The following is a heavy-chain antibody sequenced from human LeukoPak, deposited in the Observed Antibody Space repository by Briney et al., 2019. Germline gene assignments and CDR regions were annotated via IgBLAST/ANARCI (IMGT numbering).Heavy chain of an antibody. D-gene: IGHD6-13*01. CDR1: GSTFSTYW. CDR3: ASRQQLPGGAFDI. Sequence: PGGSLRLSCAVSGSTFSTYWMSWVRQVPGKGLEWVANIKQDGSEKYYVDSVKGRFNISRDNAKNSLYLQMNSLRAEDTAVYYCASRQQLPGGAFDIWGQGTMVTVSS. V-gene: IGHV3-7*01. CDR2: IKQDGSEK. J-gene: IGHJ3*02.